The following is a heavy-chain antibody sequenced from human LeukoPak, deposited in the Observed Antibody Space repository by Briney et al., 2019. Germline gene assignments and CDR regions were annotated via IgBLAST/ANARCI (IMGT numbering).Heavy chain of an antibody. V-gene: IGHV1-18*01. Sequence: ASVKVSCKASGYTFTSYGISWVRQAPGQGLEWMGWISAYNGNTNYAQKLQGRVTMTTDTSTSTVYMELRSLRSDDTAVYYCARDSGAVAGNPFDYWGQGTLVTVSS. D-gene: IGHD6-19*01. CDR3: ARDSGAVAGNPFDY. J-gene: IGHJ4*02. CDR2: ISAYNGNT. CDR1: GYTFTSYG.